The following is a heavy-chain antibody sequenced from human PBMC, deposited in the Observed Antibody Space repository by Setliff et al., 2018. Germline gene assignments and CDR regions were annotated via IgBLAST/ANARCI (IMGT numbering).Heavy chain of an antibody. J-gene: IGHJ4*02. Sequence: GGSLRLSCAASGFNFSINDMTYGMSWVRQAPGKGLQWVSVLSGDGNAYYADSVKGRFTISGDTSKNALYLQMNSLRAEDTAVYYCRLWFGELSRDYWGPGTLVTVSS. D-gene: IGHD3-10*01. CDR3: RLWFGELSRDY. CDR2: LSGDGNA. CDR1: GFNFSIND. V-gene: IGHV3-53*01.